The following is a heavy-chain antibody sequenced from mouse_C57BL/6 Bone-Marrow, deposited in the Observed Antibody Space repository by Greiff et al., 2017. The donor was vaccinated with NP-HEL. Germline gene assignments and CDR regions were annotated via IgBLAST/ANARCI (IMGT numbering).Heavy chain of an antibody. Sequence: EVKLMESGGGLVQPGGSLSLSCAASGFTFTDYYMSWVRQPPGKALEWLVFIRNKANGYTTEYSVSVKGRFPISRDNSQSILYLQMNALRAEDSATYYCARSIYYDYADDPFYAMDYWGQGTSVTVSS. CDR2: IRNKANGYTT. CDR1: GFTFTDYY. D-gene: IGHD2-4*01. CDR3: ARSIYYDYADDPFYAMDY. V-gene: IGHV7-3*01. J-gene: IGHJ4*01.